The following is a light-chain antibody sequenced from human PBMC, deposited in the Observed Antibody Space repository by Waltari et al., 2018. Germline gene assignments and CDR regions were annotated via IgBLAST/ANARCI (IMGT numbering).Light chain of an antibody. CDR2: KTP. CDR1: QIISSW. J-gene: IGKJ4*01. CDR3: QQYNSYSLLT. V-gene: IGKV1-5*03. Sequence: DIQMTQSPSTLSASVGDRVTITCRASQIISSWLAWYQQKPGKAPKLLIYKTPSLGSGVPARFSGSGSGTEFTLIITSLQPDDFATYYCQQYNSYSLLTFGGGTKVEIK.